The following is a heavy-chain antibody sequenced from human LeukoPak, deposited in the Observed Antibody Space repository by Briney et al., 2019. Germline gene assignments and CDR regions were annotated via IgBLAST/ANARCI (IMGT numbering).Heavy chain of an antibody. V-gene: IGHV4-38-2*02. Sequence: SETLSLTCTVSGYSISSGYYWGWIRQPPGKGLEWIGSIYHSGSTYYNPSLKNRVTISVDTSKNQFSLKLSSVTAADTAVYYCARDLKNYFDYWGQGTLVTVSS. CDR3: ARDLKNYFDY. CDR2: IYHSGST. J-gene: IGHJ4*02. CDR1: GYSISSGYY.